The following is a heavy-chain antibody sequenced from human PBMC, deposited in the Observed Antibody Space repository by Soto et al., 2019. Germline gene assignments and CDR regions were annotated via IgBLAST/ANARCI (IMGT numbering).Heavy chain of an antibody. CDR3: AKDGMAAAGSGWDY. CDR1: GFTFSSYA. Sequence: EVQLLESGGGLVQPGGSLRLSCAASGFTFSSYAMSWVRQAPGKGLEWVSAISGSGGSTYYADSVKGRFTISRDNSKNTLFLQMNSLRAEHTAVSYCAKDGMAAAGSGWDYWGQGTLVTVSS. J-gene: IGHJ4*02. D-gene: IGHD6-13*01. CDR2: ISGSGGST. V-gene: IGHV3-23*01.